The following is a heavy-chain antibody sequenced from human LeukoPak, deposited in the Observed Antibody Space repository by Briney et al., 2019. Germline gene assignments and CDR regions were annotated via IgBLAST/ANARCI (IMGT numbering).Heavy chain of an antibody. Sequence: GASVKVSCKASGYTFTGYYMHWVRQAPGQGLEWMGWINPNSGGTNYAQKFQGRVTVTRDTSISTAYMELSRLRSDDTAVYYCARDSTRALRGSLGAFDIWGQGTMVTVSS. V-gene: IGHV1-2*02. CDR3: ARDSTRALRGSLGAFDI. CDR2: INPNSGGT. J-gene: IGHJ3*02. CDR1: GYTFTGYY. D-gene: IGHD3-16*01.